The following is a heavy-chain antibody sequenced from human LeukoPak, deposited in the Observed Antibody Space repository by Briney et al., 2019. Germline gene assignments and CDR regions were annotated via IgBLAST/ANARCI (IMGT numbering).Heavy chain of an antibody. CDR3: ARVFRRDGYFDH. CDR2: IFYSGNT. J-gene: IGHJ4*02. D-gene: IGHD5-24*01. V-gene: IGHV4-59*01. CDR1: GYSITTYY. Sequence: SETLSLTCTVSGYSITTYYWSWIRQPPGKGLEWIGYIFYSGNTDYNPSLKSRVTISVDTSKNQFSLRLDSVTAADTAVYYCARVFRRDGYFDHWGQGTLVTVSS.